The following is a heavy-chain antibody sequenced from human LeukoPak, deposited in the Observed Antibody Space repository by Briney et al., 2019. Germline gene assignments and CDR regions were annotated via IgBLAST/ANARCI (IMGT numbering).Heavy chain of an antibody. D-gene: IGHD6-19*01. Sequence: GESPKISCRGSEYRFTSYWIAWVRQMPGKGLELMGIIYPRDSDTRYSPSFQGQVTISADKSISTAYLQWSSLKASDTAMYYCARRKQWSVPDAFDIWGQGTMVTVSS. CDR1: EYRFTSYW. CDR3: ARRKQWSVPDAFDI. J-gene: IGHJ3*02. V-gene: IGHV5-51*01. CDR2: IYPRDSDT.